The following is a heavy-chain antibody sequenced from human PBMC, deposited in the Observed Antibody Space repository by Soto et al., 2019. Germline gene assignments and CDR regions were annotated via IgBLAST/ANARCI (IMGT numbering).Heavy chain of an antibody. Sequence: VQLPGAGPRLGTPSENLDPTCRPSGGFLTKQFLGWVRPPPRKGTEFIGRIYPSGRAHYNPSLQSRVTMSVDTSKNQFSLKVNSVTAADTAIYYCARDYDVNTAVDYWYFDLWGRGTLVTVSS. CDR2: IYPSGRA. D-gene: IGHD5-18*01. CDR3: ARDYDVNTAVDYWYFDL. CDR1: GGFLTKQF. V-gene: IGHV4-4*07. J-gene: IGHJ2*01.